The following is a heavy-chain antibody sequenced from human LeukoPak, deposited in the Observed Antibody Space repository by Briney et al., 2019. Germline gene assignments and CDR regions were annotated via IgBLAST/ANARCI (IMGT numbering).Heavy chain of an antibody. Sequence: SETLSLTCTVSGGSISSYYWSWIRQPPGKGLEWIGYIYYSGSTNYNPSLKSRVTISVDTSKNQFSLKLSSVTAADTAVYYCARDLNSPGGFGFDPWGQGTLVTVSS. D-gene: IGHD3-16*01. CDR2: IYYSGST. CDR3: ARDLNSPGGFGFDP. CDR1: GGSISSYY. J-gene: IGHJ5*02. V-gene: IGHV4-59*01.